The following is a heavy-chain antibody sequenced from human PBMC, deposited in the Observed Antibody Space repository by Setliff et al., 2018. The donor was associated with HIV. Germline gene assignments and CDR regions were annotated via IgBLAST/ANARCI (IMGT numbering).Heavy chain of an antibody. J-gene: IGHJ4*02. CDR1: GYTFTDYF. CDR3: ARNYGADSNYFDY. CDR2: INPSRHNT. D-gene: IGHD4-17*01. Sequence: GASVKVSCKASGYTFTDYFIHWVRQAPGQGLEWMGRINPSRHNTIYAPRYQGRVTMTGDTSISTAYMELGGLRSDDTAVYYCARNYGADSNYFDYWGQGTLVTVSS. V-gene: IGHV1-2*06.